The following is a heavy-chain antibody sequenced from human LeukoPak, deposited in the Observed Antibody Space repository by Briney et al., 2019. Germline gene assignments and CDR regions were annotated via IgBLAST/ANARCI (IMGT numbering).Heavy chain of an antibody. Sequence: GASVKVSCKASGGTFSSYAISWVRQAPGQGLEWVGRIIPILGIANYAQKFQGRVTITADKSTSTAYMELSSLRSEDTAVYYCARAAGYSNYVNDYWGQGTLVTVSS. CDR2: IIPILGIA. J-gene: IGHJ4*02. CDR1: GGTFSSYA. V-gene: IGHV1-69*04. CDR3: ARAAGYSNYVNDY. D-gene: IGHD4-11*01.